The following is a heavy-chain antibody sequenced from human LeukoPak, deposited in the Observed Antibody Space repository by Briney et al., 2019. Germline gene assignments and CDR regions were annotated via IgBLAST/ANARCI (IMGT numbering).Heavy chain of an antibody. D-gene: IGHD3-10*01. CDR2: IKQDGSVK. Sequence: GGSLRLSCAASGFTFTSYWMTWVRQAPGKGLEWVANIKQDGSVKNYVDSLRGRFTISRDNAKDSLYLQMNSLRAEDTAVYFCARNYYYRFDYWGQGTLVAVSS. V-gene: IGHV3-7*01. CDR3: ARNYYYRFDY. CDR1: GFTFTSYW. J-gene: IGHJ4*02.